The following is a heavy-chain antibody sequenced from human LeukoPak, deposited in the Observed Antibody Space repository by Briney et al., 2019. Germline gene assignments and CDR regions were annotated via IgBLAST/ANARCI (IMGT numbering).Heavy chain of an antibody. J-gene: IGHJ4*02. D-gene: IGHD3-10*01. V-gene: IGHV4-61*01. CDR1: GGSVSSGSYY. CDR2: IYYSGST. Sequence: SETLSLTCTVSGGSVSSGSYYWSWIRQPPGKGLEWIGYIYYSGSTNYNPSLKSRVTISVDTSKNQFSLKLSSVTAADTAVYYCAREYYHGSGSYLYWGQGTLVTVSS. CDR3: AREYYHGSGSYLY.